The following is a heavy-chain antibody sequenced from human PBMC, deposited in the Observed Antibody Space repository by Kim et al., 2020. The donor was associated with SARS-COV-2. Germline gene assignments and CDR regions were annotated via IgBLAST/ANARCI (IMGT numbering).Heavy chain of an antibody. CDR2: IKQDGSEK. V-gene: IGHV3-7*01. J-gene: IGHJ4*02. Sequence: GGSLRLSCAASGFTFSSYWMSWVRQAPGKGLEWVANIKQDGSEKYYVDSVKGRFTISRDNAKNSLYLQMNSLRAEDTAVYYCARHSDYGDYDIYFDYWGQGTLVTVSS. CDR3: ARHSDYGDYDIYFDY. D-gene: IGHD4-17*01. CDR1: GFTFSSYW.